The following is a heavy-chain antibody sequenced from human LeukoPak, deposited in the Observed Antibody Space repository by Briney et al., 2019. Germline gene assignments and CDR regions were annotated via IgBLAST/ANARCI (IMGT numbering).Heavy chain of an antibody. J-gene: IGHJ4*02. D-gene: IGHD6-13*01. CDR2: VYTSGST. Sequence: LSQTLSLTCTVSGGSISSGSYYWSWIRQPAGKGLEWIGRVYTSGSTNYNPSLKSRVTISVDTSKNQFSLNLSSVTAADTAVYYCASSSIAAAGPPFFDYWGQGTLVTVSS. CDR3: ASSSIAAAGPPFFDY. CDR1: GGSISSGSYY. V-gene: IGHV4-61*02.